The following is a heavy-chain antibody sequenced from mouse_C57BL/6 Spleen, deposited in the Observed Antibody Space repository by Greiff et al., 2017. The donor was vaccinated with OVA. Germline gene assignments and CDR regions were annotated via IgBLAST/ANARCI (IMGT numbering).Heavy chain of an antibody. D-gene: IGHD1-1*01. CDR3: AREVTTVIPFFDY. Sequence: QVQLQQPGAELVRPGSSVKLSCKASGYTFTSYWMDWVKQRPGQGLEWIGNIYPSDSETHYNQKFTDKATLTVDKSSSTAYMQLSSLTSEDSAVYYCAREVTTVIPFFDYWGQGTTLTVSS. CDR1: GYTFTSYW. J-gene: IGHJ2*01. CDR2: IYPSDSET. V-gene: IGHV1-61*01.